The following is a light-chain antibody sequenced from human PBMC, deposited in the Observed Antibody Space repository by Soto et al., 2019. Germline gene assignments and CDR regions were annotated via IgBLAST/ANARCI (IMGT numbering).Light chain of an antibody. CDR2: EVS. CDR1: SSDVGGYNY. J-gene: IGLJ1*01. V-gene: IGLV2-14*01. CDR3: SSYKTDDTFL. Sequence: QSVLTQPASVSGSPGQSITISCTGTSSDVGGYNYVSWYQHHPGKAPKLMIYEVSDRPSGVSNRFSGSKSGNTASLTISGLQAEDEADYYCSSYKTDDTFLFGTGTKVTVL.